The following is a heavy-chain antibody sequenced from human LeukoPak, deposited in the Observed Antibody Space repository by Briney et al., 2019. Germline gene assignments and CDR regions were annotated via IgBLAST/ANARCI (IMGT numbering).Heavy chain of an antibody. CDR2: ISAYNGNT. V-gene: IGHV1-18*01. CDR1: GYTFTSYG. Sequence: GASVKVSFKASGYTFTSYGISWVRQAPGQGLEWMGWISAYNGNTNYAQKLQGRVIMTTDTSTSTAYMELRSLRSDDAAVYYCARDMYYDFWSGYYIEVGGVVDYWGQGTLVTVSS. D-gene: IGHD3-3*01. J-gene: IGHJ4*02. CDR3: ARDMYYDFWSGYYIEVGGVVDY.